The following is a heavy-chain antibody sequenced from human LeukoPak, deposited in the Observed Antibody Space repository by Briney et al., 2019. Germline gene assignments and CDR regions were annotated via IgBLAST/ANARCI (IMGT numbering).Heavy chain of an antibody. J-gene: IGHJ6*03. CDR2: INHSGST. CDR3: ARGQFRRGESYGALINYYYYYMDV. Sequence: PSETLSLTCAVYGGSFSGYYWSWIRQPPGKGLEWIGEINHSGSTNYNPSLKSRVTISVDTSKNQFSLKLNSVTAADTAVYYCARGQFRRGESYGALINYYYYYMDVWGKGTTVTVSS. CDR1: GGSFSGYY. V-gene: IGHV4-34*01. D-gene: IGHD1-26*01.